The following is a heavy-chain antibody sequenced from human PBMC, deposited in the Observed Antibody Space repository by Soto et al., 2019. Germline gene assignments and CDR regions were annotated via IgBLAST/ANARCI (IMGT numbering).Heavy chain of an antibody. D-gene: IGHD1-1*01. CDR2: IYYSGST. CDR3: AREGYTYPRIDP. J-gene: IGHJ5*02. Sequence: PSETLSLTCTVSGGSISSSSYYWGWIRHHPGEGLEWIGYIYYSGSTFYNPSLTGRLTISVDASKNQFSLRLNSVTAADTAVYYCAREGYTYPRIDPWGQGILVTVS. CDR1: GGSISSSSYY. V-gene: IGHV4-31*03.